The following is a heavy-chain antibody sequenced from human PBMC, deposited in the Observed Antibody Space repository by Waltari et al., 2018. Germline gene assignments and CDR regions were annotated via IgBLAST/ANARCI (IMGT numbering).Heavy chain of an antibody. D-gene: IGHD1-1*01. CDR1: GFPFSRYA. CDR2: ISDNSGST. CDR3: AKSGDNYVVYFDS. J-gene: IGHJ4*02. V-gene: IGHV3-23*01. Sequence: EVRLLESGGGSVQPGGSLRLSCVGSGFPFSRYAMSGVRRAPGKGLEGVSGISDNSGSTYYADSVKGRFTISRDNFKNTLFLDLNSLRAEDTAAYYCAKSGDNYVVYFDSWGQGSLVSVSS.